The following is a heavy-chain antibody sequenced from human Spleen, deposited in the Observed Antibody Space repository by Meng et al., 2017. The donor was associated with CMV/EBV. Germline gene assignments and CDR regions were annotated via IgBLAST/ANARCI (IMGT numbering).Heavy chain of an antibody. CDR3: ARGKYFPHYFDN. Sequence: GGSLRLSCAASGFTFSSYAMHWVRQAPGKGLEWVAVISYDGSNKYYADSVKGRFTISRDNSKNTLYLQMNSLRAEDTAFYYCARGKYFPHYFDNWGQGTLVTVSS. CDR2: ISYDGSNK. CDR1: GFTFSSYA. J-gene: IGHJ4*02. D-gene: IGHD2/OR15-2a*01. V-gene: IGHV3-30-3*01.